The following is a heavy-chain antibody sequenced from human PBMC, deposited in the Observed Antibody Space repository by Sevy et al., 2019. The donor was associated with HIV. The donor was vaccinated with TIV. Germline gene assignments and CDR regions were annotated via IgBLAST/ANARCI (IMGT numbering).Heavy chain of an antibody. CDR2: INHSGST. Sequence: SETLSLTCAVYGGSFSGYYWSWIRQPPGKGLEWIGEINHSGSTNYNPSLKSRVTISVDTSKNQFSLKLSSVTAADTAVYYCARWRSKLQLVRKYYYYGMDVWGQGTTVTVSS. CDR1: GGSFSGYY. CDR3: ARWRSKLQLVRKYYYYGMDV. D-gene: IGHD6-13*01. V-gene: IGHV4-34*01. J-gene: IGHJ6*02.